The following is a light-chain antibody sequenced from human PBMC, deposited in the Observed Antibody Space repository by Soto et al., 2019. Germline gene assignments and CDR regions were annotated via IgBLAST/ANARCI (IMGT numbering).Light chain of an antibody. Sequence: DIQMTQSPSTLSASVGDRVTITCRASQSINGWLAWYQQKPGKAPKVLISQVSNLESGVPSRFSGSGSGTEFTLTITSLQPDDSATYCCQQYSSYFGGGTKVDIK. CDR1: QSINGW. J-gene: IGKJ4*01. CDR2: QVS. CDR3: QQYSSY. V-gene: IGKV1-5*01.